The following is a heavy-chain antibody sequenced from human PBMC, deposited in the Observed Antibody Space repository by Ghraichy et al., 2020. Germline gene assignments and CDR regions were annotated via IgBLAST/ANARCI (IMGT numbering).Heavy chain of an antibody. D-gene: IGHD6-19*01. CDR2: IKQDGSEK. V-gene: IGHV3-7*01. Sequence: GGSLRLSCAASGFTFSSYWMSWVRQAPGKGLEWVANIKQDGSEKYYVDSVKGRFTISRDNAKNSLYLQMNSLRAEDTAVYYCARDLYSSGWYRNYYYGMDVWGQGTTVTVSS. CDR1: GFTFSSYW. CDR3: ARDLYSSGWYRNYYYGMDV. J-gene: IGHJ6*02.